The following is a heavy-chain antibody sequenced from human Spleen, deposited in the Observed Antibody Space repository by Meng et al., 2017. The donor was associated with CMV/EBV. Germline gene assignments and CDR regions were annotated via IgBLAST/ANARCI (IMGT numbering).Heavy chain of an antibody. Sequence: SETLSLTCAVYGGSFSGYYWSWIRQPPGKGLEWIGEINHSGSTNYNPSLKSRVTISVDTSKNQFSLKLSSVTAADTAVYYCARGRRNPRITIFGVVTPHAFDIWGQGTMVTVSS. V-gene: IGHV4-34*01. CDR3: ARGRRNPRITIFGVVTPHAFDI. CDR1: GGSFSGYY. J-gene: IGHJ3*02. CDR2: INHSGST. D-gene: IGHD3-3*01.